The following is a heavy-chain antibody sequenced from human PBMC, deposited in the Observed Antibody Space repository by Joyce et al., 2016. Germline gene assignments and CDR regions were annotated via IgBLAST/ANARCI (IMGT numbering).Heavy chain of an antibody. J-gene: IGHJ4*02. V-gene: IGHV1-46*01. CDR1: GYIFLSYY. CDR3: ARPPSGREPDY. CDR2: INPTGGAT. D-gene: IGHD1-26*01. Sequence: QVQVVQSGTEVKRPGASVKISCKTSGYIFLSYYIHWVRQAPGQGLEWMGIINPTGGATTYAQKFQSRVTLSTDASTSSVYLELTSLRSEDTAVYFCARPPSGREPDYWGQGTLVTVSP.